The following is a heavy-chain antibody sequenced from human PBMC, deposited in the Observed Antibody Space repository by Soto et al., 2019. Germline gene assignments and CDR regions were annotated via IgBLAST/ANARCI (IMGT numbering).Heavy chain of an antibody. D-gene: IGHD2-21*01. CDR1: GFTFSNYG. Sequence: VQLVESGGGVVQPGRSLRLSCAASGFTFSNYGMHWVRQAPGKGPEWVAVIWYDGSNKYYGESVKGRFSISRDNSKNTTYLDINGRRTEDTAVDFCAGDGVSHCAANFQCWGQRRGVIVSS. J-gene: IGHJ4*02. CDR3: AGDGVSHCAANFQC. V-gene: IGHV3-33*01. CDR2: IWYDGSNK.